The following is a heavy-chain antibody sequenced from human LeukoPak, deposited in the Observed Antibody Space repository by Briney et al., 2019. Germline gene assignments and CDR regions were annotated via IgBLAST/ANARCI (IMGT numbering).Heavy chain of an antibody. V-gene: IGHV4-59*01. J-gene: IGHJ2*01. Sequence: PSETLSHTCTVSGDSISGYFWSWIRQPPGKGLEWIGYIYYSGSTNYNPSLRSRVTISVDTSKNQFSLKLSSVTAADTAVYYCARDVRSSGWYSSWYFDLWGRGTLVTVSS. CDR3: ARDVRSSGWYSSWYFDL. CDR2: IYYSGST. CDR1: GDSISGYF. D-gene: IGHD6-19*01.